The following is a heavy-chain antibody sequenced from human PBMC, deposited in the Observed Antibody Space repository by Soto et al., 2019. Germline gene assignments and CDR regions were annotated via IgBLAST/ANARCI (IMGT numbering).Heavy chain of an antibody. J-gene: IGHJ5*02. V-gene: IGHV3-23*01. CDR1: GFNFDAYA. CDR2: VTATAESA. Sequence: GGSLSLSCTPFGFNFDAYAMSWVRQAPGKGLEWVSAVTATAESAYYTDSVRGRFIITRDNSDNMLYLQMSSLRVEDTAIYFCARGRYYDSPQDLWGRGTQVTVS. CDR3: ARGRYYDSPQDL. D-gene: IGHD3-10*01.